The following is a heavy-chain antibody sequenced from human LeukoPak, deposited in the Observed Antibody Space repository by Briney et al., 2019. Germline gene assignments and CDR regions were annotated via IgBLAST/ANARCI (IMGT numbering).Heavy chain of an antibody. J-gene: IGHJ4*02. V-gene: IGHV1-3*01. D-gene: IGHD3-22*01. CDR3: ASQGALHSSGYLPSY. CDR2: INPTNEKT. Sequence: ASVKVSCKASGYSFRNYGMHWVRQAPGQRLEWMGWINPTNEKTKYSEKFQGRVTISRDTGASTVYMELSSLRSEDTAVYYCASQGALHSSGYLPSYWGQGTLVTVSS. CDR1: GYSFRNYG.